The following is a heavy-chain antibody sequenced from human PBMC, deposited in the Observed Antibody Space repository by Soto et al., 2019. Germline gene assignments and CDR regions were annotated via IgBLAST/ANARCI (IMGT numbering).Heavy chain of an antibody. J-gene: IGHJ4*02. CDR3: AGNWYSSFDY. CDR1: RASISSYY. D-gene: IGHD6-13*01. CDR2: IYYSGST. Sequence: TLSLTCTVSRASISSYYWSWIRQPPGKGLEWIGYIYYSGSTNYNPSLKSRVTISVDTSKNQFSLKLSSVTAADTALYYCAGNWYSSFDYWGQGTLVTVSS. V-gene: IGHV4-59*01.